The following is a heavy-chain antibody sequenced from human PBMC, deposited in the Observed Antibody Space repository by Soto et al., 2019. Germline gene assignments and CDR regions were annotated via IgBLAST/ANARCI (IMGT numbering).Heavy chain of an antibody. V-gene: IGHV3-30*18. CDR2: ISHEGSYK. D-gene: IGHD2-21*02. CDR1: GFSFRSFG. Sequence: GGSLRLSCEVSGFSFRSFGMHWVRQAPGKGLEWVTVISHEGSYKHYADSVKGRFTIFRDDSKNTLYLEMSSLRAEDTAVYYCAKEGGYGDRIADDYYYYGMDVWGQGTTVTVSS. J-gene: IGHJ6*02. CDR3: AKEGGYGDRIADDYYYYGMDV.